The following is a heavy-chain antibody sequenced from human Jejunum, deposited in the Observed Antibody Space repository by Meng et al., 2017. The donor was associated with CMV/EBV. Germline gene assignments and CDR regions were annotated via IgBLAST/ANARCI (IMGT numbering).Heavy chain of an antibody. CDR1: GYSVNNDH. V-gene: IGHV3-66*02. Sequence: LDCAACGYSVNNDHMSGVRQAPGKGLEWVSIIYTGDNTDYADYVKGRFTISRDNSKNTVYLQMNSLRTDDTAVYYCARDWNYDWHFDLWGRGTLVTVSS. D-gene: IGHD1-7*01. CDR3: ARDWNYDWHFDL. J-gene: IGHJ2*01. CDR2: IYTGDNT.